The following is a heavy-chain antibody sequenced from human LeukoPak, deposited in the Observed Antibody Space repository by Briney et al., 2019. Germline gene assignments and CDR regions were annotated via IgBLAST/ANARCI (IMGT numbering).Heavy chain of an antibody. J-gene: IGHJ4*02. Sequence: SETLSLTCTVSGGSISSSSYYWGWIRQPPGKGLEWIGEINHSGSTNYNPSLKSRVTISVDTSKNQFSLKLSSVTAADTAVYYCESGRYFDWLPTRSKYYFDYWGQGTLVTVSS. V-gene: IGHV4-39*07. CDR1: GGSISSSSYY. CDR2: INHSGST. D-gene: IGHD3-9*01. CDR3: ESGRYFDWLPTRSKYYFDY.